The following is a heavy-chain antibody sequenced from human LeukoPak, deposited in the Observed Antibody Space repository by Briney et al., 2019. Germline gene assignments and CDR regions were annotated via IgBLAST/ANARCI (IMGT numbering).Heavy chain of an antibody. D-gene: IGHD3-22*01. J-gene: IGHJ4*02. CDR2: VRYSGKT. Sequence: PSETLSLTCTVSGGSISSTSSYWGWIGQPPGKGLEWIGSVRYSGKTYYNPSLKGRVTMSLDTSKNQFSLRLTSVTAADTAVYSCARHYYDRSGLAYYFDYWGQGTLVTVSS. CDR3: ARHYYDRSGLAYYFDY. CDR1: GGSISSTSSY. V-gene: IGHV4-39*01.